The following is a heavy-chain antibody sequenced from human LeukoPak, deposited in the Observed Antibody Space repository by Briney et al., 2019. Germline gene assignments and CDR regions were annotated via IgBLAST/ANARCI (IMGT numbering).Heavy chain of an antibody. CDR1: GRTFSSYA. V-gene: IGHV1-69*13. CDR3: ARDKASTSWFDP. CDR2: IIPIFGTA. Sequence: ASVKVSCKASGRTFSSYAISWVRQAPGQGLEWMGGIIPIFGTANYAQKFQGRVTITADESTSTAYMELSSLRSEDTAVYYCARDKASTSWFDPWGQGTLVTVSS. J-gene: IGHJ5*02. D-gene: IGHD1/OR15-1a*01.